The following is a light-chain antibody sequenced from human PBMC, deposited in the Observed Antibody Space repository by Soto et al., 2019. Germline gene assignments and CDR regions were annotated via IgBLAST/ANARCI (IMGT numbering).Light chain of an antibody. J-gene: IGKJ4*01. Sequence: EIVMTQSPATLSVSPGERATLSCRASQSVGNNLAWYRQKSGQAPRLLIYGASTRATGIPARFSGSGSGTEFNLSIDSLQSDDFAVYLCQQYRNWPLTFGGGTKVENK. CDR3: QQYRNWPLT. CDR1: QSVGNN. V-gene: IGKV3-15*01. CDR2: GAS.